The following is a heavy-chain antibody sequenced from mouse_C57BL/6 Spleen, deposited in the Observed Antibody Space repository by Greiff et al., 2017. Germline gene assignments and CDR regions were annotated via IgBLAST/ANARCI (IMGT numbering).Heavy chain of an antibody. CDR1: GYTFTSYW. J-gene: IGHJ3*01. CDR2: IDPSDSYT. V-gene: IGHV1-50*01. CDR3: ARGAYYSNYCFAY. Sequence: VQLQQPGAELVKPGASVKLSCKASGYTFTSYWMQWVKQRPGQGLEWIGEIDPSDSYTNYNQKFKGKATLTVDTSSSTAYMQLSSLTSEDSAVYYCARGAYYSNYCFAYWGQGTLVTVSA. D-gene: IGHD2-5*01.